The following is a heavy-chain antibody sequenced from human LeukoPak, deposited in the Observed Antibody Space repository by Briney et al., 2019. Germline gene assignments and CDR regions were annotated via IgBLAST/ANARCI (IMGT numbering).Heavy chain of an antibody. Sequence: PGGSLRLSCAVSGFIFSNYWMSWVRQAPGKGLEWVATIKQDGSEKYYVDSVKGRFTISRDNAKNSLHLQMNTLRAEDTAVYYCARARIWELLRGYFDYWGQGTLVTVSS. J-gene: IGHJ4*02. CDR2: IKQDGSEK. CDR1: GFIFSNYW. D-gene: IGHD1-26*01. CDR3: ARARIWELLRGYFDY. V-gene: IGHV3-7*01.